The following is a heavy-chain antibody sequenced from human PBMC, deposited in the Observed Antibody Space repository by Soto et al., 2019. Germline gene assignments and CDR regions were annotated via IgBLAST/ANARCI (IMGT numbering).Heavy chain of an antibody. J-gene: IGHJ4*02. V-gene: IGHV1-18*01. Sequence: QVQLVQSGAEVKKPGAXXKVXXXXXXXXXXNSRIXWVRQAPGQGPEWMGWIRVYNGDPKYAQKFQGRLTMTTATSTSTAYMELRSLRSDDPAVYFCASADYGDHDYWGQGTLVTVSS. CDR2: IRVYNGDP. D-gene: IGHD4-17*01. CDR1: XXXXXNSR. CDR3: ASADYGDHDY.